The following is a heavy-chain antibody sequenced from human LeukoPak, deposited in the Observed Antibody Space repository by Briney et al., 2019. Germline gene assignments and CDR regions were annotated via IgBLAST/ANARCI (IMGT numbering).Heavy chain of an antibody. CDR1: GFTFSRYE. D-gene: IGHD5-24*01. V-gene: IGHV3-7*01. CDR3: ASSRFSYYYYMDV. CDR2: IKQDGSEK. J-gene: IGHJ6*03. Sequence: GGSLRLSCATSGFTFSRYEMNWVRQAPGKGLEWVANIKQDGSEKYYVDSVKGRFTISRDNAKNSLYLQMNSLRAEDTAVYYCASSRFSYYYYMDVWGKGTTVTVSS.